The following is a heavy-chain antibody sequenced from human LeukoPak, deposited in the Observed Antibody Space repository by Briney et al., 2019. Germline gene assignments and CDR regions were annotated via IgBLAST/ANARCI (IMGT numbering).Heavy chain of an antibody. V-gene: IGHV3-43*02. J-gene: IGHJ4*02. CDR3: VREQFSHTSNYFDN. CDR2: ISGDGVSS. Sequence: GESLGISCAASGFMFDDYAMHWVRQVPGRGLEWVSLISGDGVSSFYADSVKGRFTISRDNNNSSLSLQMRRLTTEDTAFYYCVREQFSHTSNYFDNWGQGILVTVSS. D-gene: IGHD5-24*01. CDR1: GFMFDDYA.